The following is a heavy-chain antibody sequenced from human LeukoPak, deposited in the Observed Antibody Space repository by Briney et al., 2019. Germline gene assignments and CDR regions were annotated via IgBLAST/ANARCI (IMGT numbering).Heavy chain of an antibody. CDR1: GFTFSNAW. CDR2: IKSKTDGGTT. V-gene: IGHV3-15*01. D-gene: IGHD3-16*02. Sequence: GGSLRLXCAASGFTFSNAWMRWVRQAPGKELEWVGRIKSKTDGGTTDYAAPVKGRFTISRDDSKNTLYLQMNSLKTEDTAVYYCTTSDYVWGSYPYYFDYWGQGTLVTVSS. CDR3: TTSDYVWGSYPYYFDY. J-gene: IGHJ4*02.